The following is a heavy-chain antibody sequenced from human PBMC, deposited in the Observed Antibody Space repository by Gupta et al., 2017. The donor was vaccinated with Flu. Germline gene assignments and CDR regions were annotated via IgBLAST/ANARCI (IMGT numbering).Heavy chain of an antibody. D-gene: IGHD3-16*01. CDR1: GASISSGSFF. V-gene: IGHV4-61*02. Sequence: QVQLQESGPGLVKPSQTLSLTCTVSGASISSGSFFWSWIRQPAGKGLEWIGRIHTSGSTNYNPSFESRVTISLDSPKNQFSLDLRSVTAADTAVYDCAIHIRLGEFTVDYWGQGTLGTVSS. CDR2: IHTSGST. J-gene: IGHJ4*02. CDR3: AIHIRLGEFTVDY.